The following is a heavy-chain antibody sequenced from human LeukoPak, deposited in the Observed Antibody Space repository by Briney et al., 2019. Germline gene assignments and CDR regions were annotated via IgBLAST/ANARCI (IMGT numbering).Heavy chain of an antibody. CDR1: GFTFSSYE. V-gene: IGHV3-48*03. J-gene: IGHJ4*02. D-gene: IGHD6-13*01. Sequence: GGSLRLSCAASGFTFSSYEMNWVRQAPGKGLEWVSYISSSGSTIYYADSVKGRFTISRDNAKNSLYLQMNSLRAEDTALYYCASSWGSSWYLDYWGQGTLVTVSS. CDR2: ISSSGSTI. CDR3: ASSWGSSWYLDY.